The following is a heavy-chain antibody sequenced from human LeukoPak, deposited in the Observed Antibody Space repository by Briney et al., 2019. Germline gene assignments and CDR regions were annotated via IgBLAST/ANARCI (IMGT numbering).Heavy chain of an antibody. Sequence: GGSLRLSCAASGFTVSSNYMSWVRQAPGKGLEWVSVIYSGGSTYYADSVKGRFTISRDNSRNTLYLQMNSLRAEDTAVYYCARDCSSSCSPYYGMDVWGQGTTVTVSS. CDR3: ARDCSSSCSPYYGMDV. J-gene: IGHJ6*02. CDR1: GFTVSSNY. CDR2: IYSGGST. V-gene: IGHV3-53*01. D-gene: IGHD2-2*01.